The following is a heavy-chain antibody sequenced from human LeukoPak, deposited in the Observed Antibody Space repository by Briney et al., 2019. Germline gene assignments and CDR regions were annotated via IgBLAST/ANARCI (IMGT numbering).Heavy chain of an antibody. CDR2: RWYDGSNK. J-gene: IGHJ4*02. CDR3: ARDAVTMVRGVSFDY. Sequence: GGSLRLSCAASGFTFSSYGMHWVRQAPGKGLEWVAVRWYDGSNKYYADSVKGRFTISRDNSKNTLYLQMNSLRAEDTAVYYCARDAVTMVRGVSFDYWGQGTLVTVSS. D-gene: IGHD3-10*01. V-gene: IGHV3-33*01. CDR1: GFTFSSYG.